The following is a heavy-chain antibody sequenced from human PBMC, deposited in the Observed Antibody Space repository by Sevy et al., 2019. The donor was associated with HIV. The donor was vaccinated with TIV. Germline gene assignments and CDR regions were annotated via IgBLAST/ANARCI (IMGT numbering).Heavy chain of an antibody. Sequence: GGSLRLSCAASGFTFSAYYMTWIRQAPGKGLEWVSYISSGSTYTNYADSVKGRFTVSRDNAKNSLYLQMNSLRAEDMAVYYCARDRRTLNYYASSGYNYYSDYWGQGTLVTVSS. CDR3: ARDRRTLNYYASSGYNYYSDY. V-gene: IGHV3-11*06. CDR1: GFTFSAYY. D-gene: IGHD3-22*01. J-gene: IGHJ4*02. CDR2: ISSGSTYT.